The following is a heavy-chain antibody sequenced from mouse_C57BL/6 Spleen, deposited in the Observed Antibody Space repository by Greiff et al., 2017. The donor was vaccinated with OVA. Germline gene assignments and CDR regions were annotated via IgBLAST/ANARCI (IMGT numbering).Heavy chain of an antibody. D-gene: IGHD6-2*01. J-gene: IGHJ2*01. CDR1: GYTFTSYW. Sequence: VKLQQPGAELVKPGASVKLSCKASGYTFTSYWMQWVKQRPGQGLEWIGEIDPSDSYTNYNQKFKGKATLTVDTSSSTAYMQLSSLTSEDSAVYYCARGGLTDFDYWGQGTTLTVSS. CDR2: IDPSDSYT. CDR3: ARGGLTDFDY. V-gene: IGHV1-50*01.